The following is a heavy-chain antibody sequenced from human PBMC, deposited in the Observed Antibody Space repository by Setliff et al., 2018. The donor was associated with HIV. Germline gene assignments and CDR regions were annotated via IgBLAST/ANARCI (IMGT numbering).Heavy chain of an antibody. J-gene: IGHJ6*03. CDR1: GATFSDYS. Sequence: SETLSLTCAVYGATFSDYSWTWIRRPPGKGLEWIGEIHHSGRTEYNPSLTSRISMSVDSSKNQFSLRMSSVAAADTAVYYCARGRCTGGTCSGRYSYLRIDVWGKGTTVTV. V-gene: IGHV4-34*01. D-gene: IGHD2-8*02. CDR3: ARGRCTGGTCSGRYSYLRIDV. CDR2: IHHSGRT.